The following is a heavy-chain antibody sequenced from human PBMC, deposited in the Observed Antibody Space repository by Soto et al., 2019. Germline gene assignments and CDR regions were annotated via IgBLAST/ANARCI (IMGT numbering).Heavy chain of an antibody. J-gene: IGHJ4*02. CDR1: GFTFSDDY. CDR3: ARASSPRDPWLDY. CDR2: ISSSGGTI. V-gene: IGHV3-11*01. D-gene: IGHD5-18*01. Sequence: GGSLRLSCGASGFTFSDDYMSWIRQAPGKGLEWVSYISSSGGTIYYADSVKGRFTISRDNAKNSLFLQMNSLRADDTAVYYCARASSPRDPWLDYWGQGTLVTVSS.